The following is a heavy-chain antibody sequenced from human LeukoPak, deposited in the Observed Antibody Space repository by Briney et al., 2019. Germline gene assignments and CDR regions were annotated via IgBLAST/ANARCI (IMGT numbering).Heavy chain of an antibody. CDR3: ASSSTGNYYFDY. V-gene: IGHV3-33*01. CDR1: GFTFSSCG. J-gene: IGHJ4*02. CDR2: IWYDGSNK. Sequence: GSLRLSCAASGFTFSSCGMHWVRQAPGKGLEWVAVIWYDGSNKYYADSVKGRFTISRDNSKNTLYLQMNSLRAEDTAVYYCASSSTGNYYFDYWGQGTLVTVSS.